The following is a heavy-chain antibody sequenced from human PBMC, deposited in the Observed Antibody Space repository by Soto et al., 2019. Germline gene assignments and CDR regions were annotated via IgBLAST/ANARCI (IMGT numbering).Heavy chain of an antibody. CDR3: ARGDIVSSNFYCMEV. CDR2: KEHGGRT. J-gene: IGHJ6*03. V-gene: IGHV4-34*02. Sequence: QVQLQQWGAGMLKPSETLSLTCAVYGGAFSGYYWTWVRQTPGKWLEWIGEKEHGGRTTYNPSLQSRGSISLDLVRTQVSLQLKCVTAAVSATYYCARGDIVSSNFYCMEVWGEGTTVTVSS. D-gene: IGHD1-26*01. CDR1: GGAFSGYY.